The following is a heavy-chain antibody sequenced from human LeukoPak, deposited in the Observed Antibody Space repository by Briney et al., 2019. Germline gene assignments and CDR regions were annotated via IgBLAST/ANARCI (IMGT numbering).Heavy chain of an antibody. CDR1: GFTFSSYW. CDR3: ASSHSVLVVVSVPGAFDI. D-gene: IGHD2-15*01. Sequence: PGGSLGLSCAASGFTFSSYWMSWVRQAPGKGLEWVANIKQDGSEKYYVDSVKGRFTISRDNAKNSLYLQMNSLRAEDTAVYYCASSHSVLVVVSVPGAFDIWGQGTMVTVSS. V-gene: IGHV3-7*03. J-gene: IGHJ3*02. CDR2: IKQDGSEK.